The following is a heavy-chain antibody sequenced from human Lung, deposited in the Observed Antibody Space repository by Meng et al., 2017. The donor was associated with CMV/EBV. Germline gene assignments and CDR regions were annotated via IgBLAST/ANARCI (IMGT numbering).Heavy chain of an antibody. J-gene: IGHJ6*02. CDR2: IYSADRA. CDR3: ARPLAIRPMLGYYYGLDV. CDR1: GFTVTDNY. D-gene: IGHD6-6*01. V-gene: IGHV3-53*01. Sequence: GGSLRPXCAASGFTVTDNYMIWVRQAPGKGLEWVSVIYSADRAYYADSVRGRFTISRDISKNTVYLQMLNLRAEDAAMYYCARPLAIRPMLGYYYGLDVWGQGXTVTVSS.